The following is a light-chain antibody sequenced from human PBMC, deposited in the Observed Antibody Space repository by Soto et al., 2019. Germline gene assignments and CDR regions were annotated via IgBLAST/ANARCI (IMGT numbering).Light chain of an antibody. J-gene: IGKJ4*01. CDR1: QDISSW. V-gene: IGKV1D-12*01. CDR3: QQADSCPLA. Sequence: DIQMTQSPSSVSASVGDRVIITCQASQDISSWLAWYQQKAGQAPKLLIFAASRLHSGVPSRVSGSVSGTDFTLTITSLQPEDFATYYCQQADSCPLAFGGGTKVEI. CDR2: AAS.